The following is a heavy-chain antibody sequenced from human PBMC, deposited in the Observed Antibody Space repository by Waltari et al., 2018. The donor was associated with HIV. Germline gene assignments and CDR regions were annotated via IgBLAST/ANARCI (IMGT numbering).Heavy chain of an antibody. V-gene: IGHV4-34*01. CDR3: ARDRDTMVRGVIRLGDYYYGMDV. CDR2: INHSGST. D-gene: IGHD3-10*01. Sequence: QVQLQQWGAGLLKPSETLSLTCAVYGGSFSGYYWSWIRTPPGMGLEWIGEINHSGSTNYNPSLKRRVTISVDTSKNQFSLKLSSVTAADTAVYYCARDRDTMVRGVIRLGDYYYGMDVWGQGTTVTVSS. CDR1: GGSFSGYY. J-gene: IGHJ6*02.